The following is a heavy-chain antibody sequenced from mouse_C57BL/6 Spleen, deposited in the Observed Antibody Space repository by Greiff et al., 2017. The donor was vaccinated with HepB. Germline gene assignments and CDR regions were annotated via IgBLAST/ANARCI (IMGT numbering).Heavy chain of an antibody. Sequence: EVKLVESGGCLVQPGGSLSLSCAASGFTFTDYYMSWVRQPPGKALEWLGFIRNKAIGYTTEYSASVNGGFTISRDNSQSILYLQMSALRAEDSATDYCARYPYYYDMDYWGQGTSVTVSS. CDR3: ARYPYYYDMDY. J-gene: IGHJ4*01. V-gene: IGHV7-3*01. CDR1: GFTFTDYY. CDR2: IRNKAIGYTT.